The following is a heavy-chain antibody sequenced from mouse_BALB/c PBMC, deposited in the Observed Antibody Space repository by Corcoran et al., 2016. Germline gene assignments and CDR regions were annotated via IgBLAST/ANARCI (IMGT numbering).Heavy chain of an antibody. CDR2: INPYNDGT. D-gene: IGHD1-1*01. CDR1: GYTFTSYV. Sequence: EVQLQQSGPELVKPGASVKMSCKASGYTFTSYVRHWVKQKPGQGLEWIGYINPYNDGTKYNEKFKGKATLTSDKSSSTAYMELSSLTSEDSAVYYCAITHYGCTHWYFDVWGAGTAFTVSS. V-gene: IGHV1S136*01. CDR3: AITHYGCTHWYFDV. J-gene: IGHJ1*01.